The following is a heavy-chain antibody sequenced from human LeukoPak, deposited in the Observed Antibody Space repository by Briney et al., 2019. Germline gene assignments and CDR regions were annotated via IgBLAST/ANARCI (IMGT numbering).Heavy chain of an antibody. D-gene: IGHD3-16*02. CDR3: ARSHDHLWGNYPDY. V-gene: IGHV3-7*03. J-gene: IGHJ4*02. Sequence: GGSLRLSCAASGFTFSRYWMSWVRQVPRKGLEWVANIKQDGGEIYYVDSVKGRFTISRDNAKNSLYLQMNSLRAEDTAVYYCARSHDHLWGNYPDYWGRGTLVTVSS. CDR2: IKQDGGEI. CDR1: GFTFSRYW.